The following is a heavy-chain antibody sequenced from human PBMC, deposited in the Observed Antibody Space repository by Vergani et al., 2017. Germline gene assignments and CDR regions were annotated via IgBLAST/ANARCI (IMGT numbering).Heavy chain of an antibody. CDR2: AEDSGYF. J-gene: IGHJ4*02. CDR3: ARSIVSRNPPDYFDN. CDR1: GSSLSGYY. V-gene: IGHV4-59*01. D-gene: IGHD1-14*01. Sequence: QVQLQESGPGLVRPSETLSLTCTVSGSSLSGYYWNWIRQTPGEGLEWIGYAEDSGYFNYNPSLKTRVSMSADTSNNQFSLMLSSVTVADTAVYYCARSIVSRNPPDYFDNWGQGTLVTVSS.